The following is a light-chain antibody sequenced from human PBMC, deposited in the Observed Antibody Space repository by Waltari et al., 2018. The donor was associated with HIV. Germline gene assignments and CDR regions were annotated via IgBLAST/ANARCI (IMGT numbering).Light chain of an antibody. Sequence: SSDLPQEPAVSVALGQTFMITCPGDSLRRYSANWYQQKPGQAPVVVMYGKDNRPPGIPDRVSGSSSGNTGSLTITGAQAEDEAVYYCDSRDTNDKHHVFGTGTKVTV. CDR2: GKD. J-gene: IGLJ1*01. V-gene: IGLV3-19*01. CDR3: DSRDTNDKHHV. CDR1: SLRRYS.